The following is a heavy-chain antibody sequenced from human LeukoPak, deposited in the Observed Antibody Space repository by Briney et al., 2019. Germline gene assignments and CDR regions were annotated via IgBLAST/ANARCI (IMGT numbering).Heavy chain of an antibody. J-gene: IGHJ4*02. V-gene: IGHV4-59*01. Sequence: PSETLSLTCTVSGGSISSYYWSWIRQPPGKGLEWIGYIYYSGSTNYNPSLKSRVTISVDTSKNQFSLKLSSVTAADTAVYYCARGGYCSSTSCYNGYYFDYWGQGTLVTVSS. CDR1: GGSISSYY. CDR3: ARGGYCSSTSCYNGYYFDY. CDR2: IYYSGST. D-gene: IGHD2-2*03.